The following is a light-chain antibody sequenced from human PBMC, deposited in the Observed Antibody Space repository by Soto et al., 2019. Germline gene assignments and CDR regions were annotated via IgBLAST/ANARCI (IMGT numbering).Light chain of an antibody. Sequence: DIQMTQSPSTLSASIGYRVTISCLASQNIGRWLAWYQQKPGTAPNLLIYHASNLRGGVPSRFGGSGSGTDFTLTVSSLQPEDFATYYCQQLFMYPPTFGPGTKVDI. V-gene: IGKV1-5*01. CDR1: QNIGRW. J-gene: IGKJ3*01. CDR3: QQLFMYPPT. CDR2: HAS.